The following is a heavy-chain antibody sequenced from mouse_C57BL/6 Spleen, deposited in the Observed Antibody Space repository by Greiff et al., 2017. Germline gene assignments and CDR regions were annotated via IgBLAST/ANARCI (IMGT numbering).Heavy chain of an antibody. V-gene: IGHV5-4*01. CDR3: ARDGTMITRYFDV. Sequence: EVQLVESGGGLVKPGGSLKLSCAASGFTFSSYAMSWVRQTPEKRLEWVATISDGGSYTYYPVNVKGRFTISRDNAKNNLYLQMSHLKSEDTAMYYCARDGTMITRYFDVWGTGTTVTVSS. CDR2: ISDGGSYT. D-gene: IGHD2-4*01. J-gene: IGHJ1*03. CDR1: GFTFSSYA.